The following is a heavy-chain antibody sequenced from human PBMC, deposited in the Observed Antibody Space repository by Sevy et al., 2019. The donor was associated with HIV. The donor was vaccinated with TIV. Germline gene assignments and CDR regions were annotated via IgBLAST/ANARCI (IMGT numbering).Heavy chain of an antibody. J-gene: IGHJ4*02. CDR2: LIENGVE. Sequence: FNNYAMSWVRQPPGKGLEWVSGLIENGVEHYYSDSVRGRFTISRDNSKNTLYLQMNSLRAEDTAIYYCVKDYMFAADWAPDSWGQGTLVTVSS. CDR1: FNNYA. CDR3: VKDYMFAADWAPDS. V-gene: IGHV3-23*01. D-gene: IGHD3-10*02.